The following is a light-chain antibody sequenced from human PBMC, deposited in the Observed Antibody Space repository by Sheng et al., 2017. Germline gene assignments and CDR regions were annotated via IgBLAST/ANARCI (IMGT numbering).Light chain of an antibody. CDR1: QSVVSNY. CDR3: QQYGTSPLT. Sequence: EIVLTQSPGILSLSPGERATLSCRASQSVVSNYLAWYQQKPGQAPSLLVYDASTRATGIPDRFSGSGSGTDFSLTISRLEPDDLAVYYCQQYGTSPLTFGGGTKVEI. J-gene: IGKJ4*01. CDR2: DAS. V-gene: IGKV3-20*01.